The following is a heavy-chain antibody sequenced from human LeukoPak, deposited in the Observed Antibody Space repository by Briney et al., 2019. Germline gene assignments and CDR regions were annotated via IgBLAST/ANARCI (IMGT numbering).Heavy chain of an antibody. CDR2: IRYDGSNK. CDR3: AKELGLPSYMDV. J-gene: IGHJ6*03. V-gene: IGHV3-30*02. Sequence: GGSLRLSCAASGFTFSTYGMHWVRQAPGKGLEWVAFIRYDGSNKYYADSVKGRFTISRDNSKNTLYLQMNSLRAEDTAVYYCAKELGLPSYMDVWGKGPTVTISS. CDR1: GFTFSTYG. D-gene: IGHD3-10*01.